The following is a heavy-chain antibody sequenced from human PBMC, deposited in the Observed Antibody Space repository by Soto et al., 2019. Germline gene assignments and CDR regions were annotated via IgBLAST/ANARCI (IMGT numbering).Heavy chain of an antibody. J-gene: IGHJ4*02. V-gene: IGHV3-72*01. CDR3: TREMHYYDSSGFDY. Sequence: GGSLSLSCASSGFSFSDHYMDWVRQAPGKGLEWLGRTRNRANTYTTEYAASVKGRFTISRDDSKYSLFLQMNSLKTEDTAVYYCTREMHYYDSSGFDYWGQGTLVTVSP. CDR1: GFSFSDHY. D-gene: IGHD3-22*01. CDR2: TRNRANTYTT.